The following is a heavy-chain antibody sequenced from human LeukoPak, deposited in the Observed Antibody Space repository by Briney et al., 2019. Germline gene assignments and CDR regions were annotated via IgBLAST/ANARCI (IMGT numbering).Heavy chain of an antibody. J-gene: IGHJ4*02. D-gene: IGHD5-18*01. CDR2: ISYSGTT. CDR3: ARREYSCGFDY. CDR1: GGSISSSSYY. Sequence: PSETLSLTCTVSGGSISSSSYYWGWIRQPPGKGLEWIGSISYSGTTYYNPSLQSRVTISVDTSKNQFSLKLTSVTAADTAVYYCARREYSCGFDYWGQGTLVTVSS. V-gene: IGHV4-39*01.